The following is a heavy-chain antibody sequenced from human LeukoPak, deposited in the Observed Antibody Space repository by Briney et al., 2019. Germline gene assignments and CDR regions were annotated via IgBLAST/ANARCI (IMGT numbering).Heavy chain of an antibody. J-gene: IGHJ4*02. D-gene: IGHD3-16*02. Sequence: PGGSLRLSCAASGFTFSSYGMHWVRQAPGKGLEWVAFIRYDGSNKYYADSVKGRFTISRDNAKNSLYLQMNSLRAEDTAVYYCARDLEAGIYDYVWGSYPRSFDYWGQGTLVTVSS. V-gene: IGHV3-30*02. CDR2: IRYDGSNK. CDR3: ARDLEAGIYDYVWGSYPRSFDY. CDR1: GFTFSSYG.